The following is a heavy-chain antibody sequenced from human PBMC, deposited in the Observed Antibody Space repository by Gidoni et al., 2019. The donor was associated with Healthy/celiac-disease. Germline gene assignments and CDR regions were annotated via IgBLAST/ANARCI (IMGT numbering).Heavy chain of an antibody. Sequence: EVPLVEAGGGLVQPGGSMRLSCADSGFTFSSYWMSGVRKAPGKGLGCVANIKQDGSAKYYVDSVKGRFTISRDNAKNSLSLQMNSLRAEDTAVYYCARVGYVELDYWGQGTLVTVSS. D-gene: IGHD5-12*01. CDR3: ARVGYVELDY. CDR1: GFTFSSYW. CDR2: IKQDGSAK. J-gene: IGHJ4*02. V-gene: IGHV3-7*03.